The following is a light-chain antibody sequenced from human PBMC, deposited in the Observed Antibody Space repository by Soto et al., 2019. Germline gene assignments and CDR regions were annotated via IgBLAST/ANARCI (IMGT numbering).Light chain of an antibody. Sequence: EILLTQSPGTLSLSPGERAPLSCRASQSVSSYLAWYQQKPGQAPRLLIYGASTRATGIPARFSGSGSGTEFTLTISSLQSEDFEIYYCQQYNNWPITFGQGTRLEIK. J-gene: IGKJ5*01. CDR2: GAS. V-gene: IGKV3-15*01. CDR1: QSVSSY. CDR3: QQYNNWPIT.